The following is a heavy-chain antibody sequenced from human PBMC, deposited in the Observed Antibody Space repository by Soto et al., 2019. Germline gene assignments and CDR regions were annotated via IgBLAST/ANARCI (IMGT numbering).Heavy chain of an antibody. Sequence: QVQLVQSGAEVKKPGSSVKVSCKASGGTFSSYTISWVRQAPGQGLEWMGRIIPILGIANYAQKFQGRVTITAEKSTSTAYRELSSLRSEDTAVYYCARVRYYGSGRRTDFGMDVWGQGTTVTVSS. CDR1: GGTFSSYT. CDR3: ARVRYYGSGRRTDFGMDV. D-gene: IGHD3-10*01. J-gene: IGHJ6*02. V-gene: IGHV1-69*02. CDR2: IIPILGIA.